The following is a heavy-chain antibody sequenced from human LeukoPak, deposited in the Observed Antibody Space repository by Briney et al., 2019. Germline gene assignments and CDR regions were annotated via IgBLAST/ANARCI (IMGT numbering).Heavy chain of an antibody. CDR1: GFTFDDYA. Sequence: PGGSLRLSCAASGFTFDDYAMHWVRQAPGKGLEWVSLIKWDGISTYYADSVRGRFTISRDNSKNSLYLQMNSLRAEDTALYYCAKDFGGSYYGFDYWGQGTLVTVSS. CDR2: IKWDGIST. D-gene: IGHD1-26*01. V-gene: IGHV3-43D*03. J-gene: IGHJ4*02. CDR3: AKDFGGSYYGFDY.